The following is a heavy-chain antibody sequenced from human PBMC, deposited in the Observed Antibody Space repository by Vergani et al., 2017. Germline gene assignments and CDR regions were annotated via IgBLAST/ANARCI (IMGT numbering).Heavy chain of an antibody. CDR3: ARWDYGILTGYRY. V-gene: IGHV1-46*03. Sequence: QVQVVQSGAEVKKSGASVKVSCKTSGYTFSNYYMHWVRQAPGQGLEWMGIINPSGGHTNYAQKFQGRVTMTRDTSTSTVYMELSSLRSEDTAIYYCARWDYGILTGYRYWGKGTLVTVSA. D-gene: IGHD3-9*01. CDR1: GYTFSNYY. J-gene: IGHJ4*02. CDR2: INPSGGHT.